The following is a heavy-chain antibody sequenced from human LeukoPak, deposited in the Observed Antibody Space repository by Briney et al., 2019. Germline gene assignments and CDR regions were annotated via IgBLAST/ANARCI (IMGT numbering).Heavy chain of an antibody. J-gene: IGHJ4*02. CDR3: ARVSKQGLKPAADSMGPFDY. V-gene: IGHV4-34*01. CDR2: INHSGST. CDR1: GGSFSGYY. Sequence: SETLSLTCAVYGGSFSGYYWSWIRQPPGKGLEWIGEINHSGSTNYNPSLKSRVTISVDTSKNQFSLKLSSVTAADTAVYYCARVSKQGLKPAADSMGPFDYWGQGTLVTASS. D-gene: IGHD2-2*01.